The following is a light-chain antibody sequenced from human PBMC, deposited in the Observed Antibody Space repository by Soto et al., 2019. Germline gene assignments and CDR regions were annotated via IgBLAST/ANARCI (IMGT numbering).Light chain of an antibody. V-gene: IGKV3-20*01. Sequence: EIVLTHSPGTLSLSPWERATLSCRASQSVSSKYLAWYQQKPGQAPRVLIYGTSSRASGVPERFSGGGSGTDFTLTITRLEPEDFAVYYCQQYGSSLFTFGPGTKVDIK. CDR3: QQYGSSLFT. J-gene: IGKJ3*01. CDR1: QSVSSKY. CDR2: GTS.